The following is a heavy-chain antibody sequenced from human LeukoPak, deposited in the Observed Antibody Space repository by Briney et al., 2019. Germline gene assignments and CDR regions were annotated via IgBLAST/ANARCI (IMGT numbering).Heavy chain of an antibody. D-gene: IGHD6-19*01. V-gene: IGHV4-59*12. J-gene: IGHJ4*02. CDR3: ALLYIAVAGPQWYFGY. CDR2: IYYSGST. CDR1: GGSISSYY. Sequence: MASETLSLTCTVSGGSISSYYWSWIRQPPGKGLEWIGYIYYSGSTNYNPSLKSRVTISVDTSKNQFSLKLSSVTAADTAVYYCALLYIAVAGPQWYFGYWGQGTLVTVSS.